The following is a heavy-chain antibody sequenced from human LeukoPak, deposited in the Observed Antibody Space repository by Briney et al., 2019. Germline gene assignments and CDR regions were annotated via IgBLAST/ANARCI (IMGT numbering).Heavy chain of an antibody. Sequence: SETLSLTCTVSGYSISSISRTYYWGWIRQPPGKGLEWIGSIYYSGSTYYNPSLKSRVTISVDTSKNQFSLKLSSVTAADTAVYYCARDRDPYGDYYYYGMDVWGQGTTVTVSS. CDR2: IYYSGST. J-gene: IGHJ6*02. D-gene: IGHD4-17*01. V-gene: IGHV4-39*07. CDR1: GYSISSISRTYY. CDR3: ARDRDPYGDYYYYGMDV.